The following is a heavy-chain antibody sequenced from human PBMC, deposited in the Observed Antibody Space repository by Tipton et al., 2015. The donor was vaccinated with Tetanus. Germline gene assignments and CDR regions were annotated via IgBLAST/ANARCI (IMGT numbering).Heavy chain of an antibody. J-gene: IGHJ5*02. CDR2: IYYTGDA. Sequence: GLVKPSETLSLTCSVSGDSISSGGYFWSWVRQHPEKGLEWLGYIYYTGDAYSNPSLKSRITMSVDTSKNQFSLNLTSVTAADTAVYYCARDQGGGRVVRLNWFGPWGQGTLVTVSS. V-gene: IGHV4-31*03. D-gene: IGHD6-6*01. CDR3: ARDQGGGRVVRLNWFGP. CDR1: GDSISSGGYF.